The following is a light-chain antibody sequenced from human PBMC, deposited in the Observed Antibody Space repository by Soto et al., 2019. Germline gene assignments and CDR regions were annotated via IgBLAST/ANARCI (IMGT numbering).Light chain of an antibody. CDR1: QSSGSNF. CDR3: QLYGISPH. CDR2: ASS. V-gene: IGKV3-20*01. J-gene: IGKJ5*01. Sequence: DIVLTQSPGTLSLSPGERATLYCKTSQSSGSNFLAWYQHKPGQAPRLLIYASSNRATGIPDRFSGSASGTDFTLTINRLEPEDFAVYCCQLYGISPHFGQGTRLEIK.